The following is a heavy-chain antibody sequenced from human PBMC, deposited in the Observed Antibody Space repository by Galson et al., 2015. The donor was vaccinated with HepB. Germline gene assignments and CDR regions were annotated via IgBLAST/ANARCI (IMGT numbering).Heavy chain of an antibody. V-gene: IGHV3-53*01. CDR3: AREGRQVRGIIMGMDV. CDR2: IYRGGQT. D-gene: IGHD3-10*01. J-gene: IGHJ6*02. CDR1: GFPVSDSY. Sequence: SLRLSCAVSGFPVSDSYMSWVRQVPGKGLEWISIIYRGGQTHHADSVKGRFTISRDTSKNTVYLQMNSLRAEDTAMYYCAREGRQVRGIIMGMDVWGQGTTVTVSS.